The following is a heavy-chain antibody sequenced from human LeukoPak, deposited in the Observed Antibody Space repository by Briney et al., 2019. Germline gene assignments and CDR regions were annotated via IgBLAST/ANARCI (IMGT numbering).Heavy chain of an antibody. Sequence: GGSLRLSCVASGFTFGKYWMSWVRQVPGKGLEWVSGISASGGSTSYADSVRGRFTISRDNSKNTLYAQMNSLRDEDTAVYYCAKETFGYFDSWGQGTLVTVSS. V-gene: IGHV3-23*01. CDR2: ISASGGST. CDR3: AKETFGYFDS. J-gene: IGHJ4*02. D-gene: IGHD3-16*01. CDR1: GFTFGKYW.